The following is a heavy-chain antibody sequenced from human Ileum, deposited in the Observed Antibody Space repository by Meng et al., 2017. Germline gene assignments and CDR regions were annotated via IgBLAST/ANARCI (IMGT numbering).Heavy chain of an antibody. CDR1: GFTLSSYW. Sequence: GESLKISCVASGFTLSSYWMHWVRQVPGKGLVWVSDLSSDGSTTRYADSVMGRFTITRDSAKNTLFLQMNSMRGDDTAVYYCVREWSAYDYWGQGTLVTVSS. CDR3: VREWSAYDY. CDR2: LSSDGSTT. V-gene: IGHV3-74*01. J-gene: IGHJ4*02. D-gene: IGHD2-15*01.